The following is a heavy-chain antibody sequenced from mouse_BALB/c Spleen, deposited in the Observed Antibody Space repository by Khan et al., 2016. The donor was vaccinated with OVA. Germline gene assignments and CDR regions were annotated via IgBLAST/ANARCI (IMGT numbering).Heavy chain of an antibody. Sequence: EVELVESGGGLVQPGGSRKLSCAASGFTFSSFGMHWVRQAPEKGLEWVAYISSGSSTIYYADTVKGRFTISRDNPKNTLFLQMTSLRSEDTAMYYCARYDAMDYWGQGTSVTVSS. V-gene: IGHV5-17*02. CDR2: ISSGSSTI. J-gene: IGHJ4*01. CDR1: GFTFSSFG. CDR3: ARYDAMDY.